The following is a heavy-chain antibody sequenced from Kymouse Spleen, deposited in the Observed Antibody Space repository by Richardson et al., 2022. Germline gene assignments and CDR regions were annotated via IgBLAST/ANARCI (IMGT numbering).Heavy chain of an antibody. D-gene: IGHD3-10*01. J-gene: IGHJ5*02. Sequence: QLQLQESGPGLVKPSETLSLTCTVSGGSISSSSYYWGWIRQPPGKGLEWIGSIYYSGSTYYNPSLKSRVTISVDTSKNQFSLKLSSVTAADTAVYYCARITMVRGVIIEWFDPWGQGTLVTVSS. CDR1: GGSISSSSYY. CDR3: ARITMVRGVIIEWFDP. V-gene: IGHV4-39*01. CDR2: IYYSGST.